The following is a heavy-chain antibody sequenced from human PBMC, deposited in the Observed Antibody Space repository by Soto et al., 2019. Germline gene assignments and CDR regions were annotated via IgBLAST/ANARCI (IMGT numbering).Heavy chain of an antibody. D-gene: IGHD4-17*01. Sequence: PGGSLRLSCAASGFTFDDYAMHWVRQAPGKGLEWVSGISWNSGSIGYADSVKGRFTISRDNAKNSLYLQMNSLRAEDTALYYCAKAGTVTFDYWGQGTLVTVSS. CDR3: AKAGTVTFDY. CDR2: ISWNSGSI. CDR1: GFTFDDYA. J-gene: IGHJ4*02. V-gene: IGHV3-9*01.